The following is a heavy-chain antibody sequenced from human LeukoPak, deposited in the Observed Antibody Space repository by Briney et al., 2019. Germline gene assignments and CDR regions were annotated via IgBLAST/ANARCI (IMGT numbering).Heavy chain of an antibody. D-gene: IGHD3-10*02. J-gene: IGHJ5*02. CDR1: GGSISSSSHY. CDR3: VRWQSGSMFHPP. CDR2: IYYSGTT. Sequence: PSETLSLTCTVSGGSISSSSHYWGWLRQPPGTGLEWIGSIYYSGTTAYNPSLKSRVTISVDTSKNQFSLKLSSVTAADTAVYYCVRWQSGSMFHPPWGQGTLVTVSS. V-gene: IGHV4-39*01.